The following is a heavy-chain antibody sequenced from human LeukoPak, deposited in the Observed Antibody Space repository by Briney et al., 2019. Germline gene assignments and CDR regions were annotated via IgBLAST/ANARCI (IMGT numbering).Heavy chain of an antibody. J-gene: IGHJ4*02. CDR2: IIPIFGTA. CDR1: GGTFSSYA. V-gene: IGHV1-69*13. D-gene: IGHD2-21*02. Sequence: SVKVSCKASGGTFSSYAISWVRQAPGQGLEWMGGIIPIFGTANYAQKFQGRVTITADESTSTAYMELSSLRSEDTAVYYCAREHCGGDCYDYYFDYLGQGTLVTVSS. CDR3: AREHCGGDCYDYYFDY.